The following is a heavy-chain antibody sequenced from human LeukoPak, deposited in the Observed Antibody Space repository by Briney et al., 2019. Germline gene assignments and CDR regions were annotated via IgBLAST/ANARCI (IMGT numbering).Heavy chain of an antibody. CDR1: GFTFSSYG. CDR2: IKQDGSEK. Sequence: GGSLRLSCAASGFTFSSYGMHWVRQAPGKGLEWVANIKQDGSEKYYVDSVKGRFTISRDNAKNSLYLQMNSLRAEDTAVYYCARVFGSYDFWSGYLTPPDAFDIWGQGTMVTVSS. V-gene: IGHV3-7*01. CDR3: ARVFGSYDFWSGYLTPPDAFDI. D-gene: IGHD3-3*01. J-gene: IGHJ3*02.